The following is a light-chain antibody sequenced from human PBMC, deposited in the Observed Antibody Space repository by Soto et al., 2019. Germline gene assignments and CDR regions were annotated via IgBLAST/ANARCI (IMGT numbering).Light chain of an antibody. CDR2: SNN. CDR3: AAWDDSLSGVV. V-gene: IGLV1-44*01. J-gene: IGLJ3*02. CDR1: TSNIGSNT. Sequence: QSVRTQPPSASETPGQRVTISCSGSTSNIGSNTVNWYQQLPGTAPKLLIYSNNQRPSGVPDRFSGSKSGTSASLAISGLQSEDEADYYCAAWDDSLSGVVFGGGTKLTVL.